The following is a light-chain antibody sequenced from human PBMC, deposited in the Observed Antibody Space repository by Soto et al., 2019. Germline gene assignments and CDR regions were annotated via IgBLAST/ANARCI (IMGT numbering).Light chain of an antibody. CDR2: VNN. CDR3: SSWDGSLSGYV. J-gene: IGLJ1*01. Sequence: QLVLTQTPSASGTPGQTITMSCSGSTSNIGSNTVTWYQQFPGSAPKVLIYVNNQRRSGVPDRFSGSKSGTSAFLAITGLQSEDEADYYCSSWDGSLSGYVFGAGTKLTVL. CDR1: TSNIGSNT. V-gene: IGLV1-44*01.